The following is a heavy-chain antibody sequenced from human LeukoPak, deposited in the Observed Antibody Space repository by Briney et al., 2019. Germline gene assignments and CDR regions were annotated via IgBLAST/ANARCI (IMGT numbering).Heavy chain of an antibody. CDR2: ISAYNGIT. CDR1: GYTFTSYG. J-gene: IGHJ5*02. CDR3: ARGGVNWNYGKNWFDP. V-gene: IGHV1-18*01. D-gene: IGHD1-7*01. Sequence: ASVKVSCKASGYTFTSYGISWVRQAPGQGLEWMGWISAYNGITNYAQKLQGRVTMTTDTSTSTAYMELRSLRSDDTAVYYCARGGVNWNYGKNWFDPWGQGTLVTVSS.